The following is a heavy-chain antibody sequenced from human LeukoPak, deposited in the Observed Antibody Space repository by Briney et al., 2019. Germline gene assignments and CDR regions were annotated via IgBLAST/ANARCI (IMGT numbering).Heavy chain of an antibody. CDR2: ISGSGSTI. Sequence: GGSLRLSCAASGFTFSNSEMNWVRQAPGKGLDWVSYISGSGSTIYYADSVRGRFTISRDNAKESLYLQMSSLRAEDTAVYYCARGLTYFDILTGFHDRLDYFDYWGQGTLVTVSS. J-gene: IGHJ4*02. CDR1: GFTFSNSE. D-gene: IGHD3-9*01. CDR3: ARGLTYFDILTGFHDRLDYFDY. V-gene: IGHV3-48*03.